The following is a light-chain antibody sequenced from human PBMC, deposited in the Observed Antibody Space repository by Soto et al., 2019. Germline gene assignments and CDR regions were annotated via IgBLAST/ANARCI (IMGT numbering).Light chain of an antibody. V-gene: IGKV1-12*01. CDR1: QDISSW. J-gene: IGKJ1*01. CDR2: ATS. Sequence: DIQMTQSPSFVSASVGDRVTITCRASQDISSWLVWYQQKPGKAPKLLIHATSGLQTGVPSRFSGSGSGTEFTLTISSLQPDDFATYYCQHYNSYGTFGQGTKVDI. CDR3: QHYNSYGT.